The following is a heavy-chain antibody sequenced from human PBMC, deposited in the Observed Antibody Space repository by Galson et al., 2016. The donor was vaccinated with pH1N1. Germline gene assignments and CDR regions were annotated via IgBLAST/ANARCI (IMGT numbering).Heavy chain of an antibody. CDR1: GFSLDTSGVG. V-gene: IGHV2-5*01. D-gene: IGHD3-3*01. CDR2: ICWNDEK. CDR3: AHRRSPYVDFCGGPNWFDS. Sequence: PALVKPPQTLTLTCTVSGFSLDTSGVGVGWIRQPPGKALEWLGDICWNDEKRYSPSLRNSLTITKDASKNQAVLTMTNVDPVDTATYFCAHRRSPYVDFCGGPNWFDSWGQGTLVIVSS. J-gene: IGHJ5*01.